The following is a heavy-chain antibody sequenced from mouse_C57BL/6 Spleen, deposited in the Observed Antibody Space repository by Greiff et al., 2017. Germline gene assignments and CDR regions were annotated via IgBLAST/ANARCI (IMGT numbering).Heavy chain of an antibody. CDR2: IWGDGGT. J-gene: IGHJ1*03. V-gene: IGHV2-3*01. CDR3: AKTDYSEWYFDV. Sequence: QVQLKQSGPGLVAPSQCLSITCTVSGFPLTSYGVSWVRQPPGKGLEWLGVIWGDGGTNYHSALISRLSISKENSKSQVFVKLNNLQTDDTATYDCAKTDYSEWYFDVWGTGTTVTVSS. CDR1: GFPLTSYG. D-gene: IGHD2-12*01.